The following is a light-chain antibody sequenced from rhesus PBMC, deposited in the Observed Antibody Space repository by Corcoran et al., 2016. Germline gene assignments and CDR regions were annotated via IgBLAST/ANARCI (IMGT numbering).Light chain of an antibody. CDR2: RTV. CDR3: QQGNSIPWT. Sequence: EIVLTQSPTSMAVSQGERVTISCTASSSVSTSYLHWYQQKPGFPPRLLVYRTVSLASGVPARFSGSGSGTSYTLTISSMEAEDAANYYCQQGNSIPWTVGQGTKVEIK. J-gene: IGKJ1*01. V-gene: IGKV3-42*01. CDR1: SSVSTS.